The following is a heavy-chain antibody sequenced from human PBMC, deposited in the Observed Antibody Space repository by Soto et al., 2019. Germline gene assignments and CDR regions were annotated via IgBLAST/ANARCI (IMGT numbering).Heavy chain of an antibody. J-gene: IGHJ4*02. Sequence: QVQLVQSGAEMKSPGSSVKVSCKATGYIFNGSYLHWIRQAPGQGPEWMGSIYPATGDTDYAQTYQGRVILTGDTAIGTAYMELKWLTFDDTGMYYCARGPSEWGQGTLVTVSS. CDR1: GYIFNGSY. CDR3: ARGPSE. V-gene: IGHV1-2*02. CDR2: IYPATGDT.